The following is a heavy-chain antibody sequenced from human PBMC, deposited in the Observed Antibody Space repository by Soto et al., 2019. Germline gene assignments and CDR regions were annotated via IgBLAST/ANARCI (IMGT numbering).Heavy chain of an antibody. CDR2: IIPIFGTA. J-gene: IGHJ6*02. D-gene: IGHD3-9*01. CDR1: GGTFSSYA. V-gene: IGHV1-69*13. CDR3: ARGDILTGYTDYYGMDV. Sequence: ASVKVSCKASGGTFSSYAISWVRQAPGQGLEWMGGIIPIFGTANYAQKFQGRVTITADESTSTAYMELSSMRSEDTALYYCARGDILTGYTDYYGMDVWGQGTTVTVSS.